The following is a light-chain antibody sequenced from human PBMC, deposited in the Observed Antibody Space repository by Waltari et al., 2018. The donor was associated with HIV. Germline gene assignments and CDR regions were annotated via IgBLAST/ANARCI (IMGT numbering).Light chain of an antibody. V-gene: IGLV2-14*01. J-gene: IGLJ1*01. CDR3: SSYTTRNTRV. Sequence: QSVLTQPASLSGSPGQSIPLPFPGTTRDAGDYNYVSWYQQHPGKAPKLMLYEVSNRPSGVSIRFSGSKSGNTASLTISGLQTEDEADYYCSSYTTRNTRVFGTGTKVTVL. CDR1: TRDAGDYNY. CDR2: EVS.